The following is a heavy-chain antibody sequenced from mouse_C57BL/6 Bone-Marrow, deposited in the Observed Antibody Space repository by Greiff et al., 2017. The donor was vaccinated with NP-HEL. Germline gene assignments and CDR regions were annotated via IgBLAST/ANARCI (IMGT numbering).Heavy chain of an antibody. CDR3: ARSGLGAY. CDR2: IDPSDSYT. Sequence: QVQLQQPGAELVKPGASVKLSCKASGYTFTSYWMQWVKQRPGQGLEWIGEIDPSDSYTNYNQKFKGKATLTVDTSSSTAYMQLSSRTSEDSAVYYCARSGLGAYWGQGTLVTVCA. J-gene: IGHJ3*01. D-gene: IGHD2-2*01. V-gene: IGHV1-50*01. CDR1: GYTFTSYW.